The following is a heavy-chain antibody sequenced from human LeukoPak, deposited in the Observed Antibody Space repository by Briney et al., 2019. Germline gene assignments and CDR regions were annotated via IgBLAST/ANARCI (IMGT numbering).Heavy chain of an antibody. Sequence: GGSLRLSCAASGFNFNDYAMHWVRQAPGKGLEWVSGISWNSGTVAYADSVKGRFTIYRDNSKKSLYLQMNSLRAEDMALYYCAKASADWYFDLWGRGTLVTVSS. D-gene: IGHD2-2*01. V-gene: IGHV3-9*03. CDR2: ISWNSGTV. CDR3: AKASADWYFDL. CDR1: GFNFNDYA. J-gene: IGHJ2*01.